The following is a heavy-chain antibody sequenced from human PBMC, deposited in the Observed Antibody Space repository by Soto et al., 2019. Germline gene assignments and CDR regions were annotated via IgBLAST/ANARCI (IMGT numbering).Heavy chain of an antibody. Sequence: QVQLVQSGAEVKKPGSSVKVSCKASGGTFRSYSISWVRQAPGQGLEWMGGIIPIFDITNYAQKFQGRVTITADESTSPAYMELRSLVSDDTAVYYCARPDEGGYSSNHHYYYALDVWGQGTTVTV. CDR2: IIPIFDIT. CDR3: ARPDEGGYSSNHHYYYALDV. J-gene: IGHJ6*02. D-gene: IGHD3-22*01. CDR1: GGTFRSYS. V-gene: IGHV1-69*01.